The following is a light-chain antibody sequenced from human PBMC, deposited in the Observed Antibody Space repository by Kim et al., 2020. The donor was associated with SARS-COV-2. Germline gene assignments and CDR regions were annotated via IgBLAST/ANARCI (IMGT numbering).Light chain of an antibody. CDR2: GTF. CDR3: QQYDRVPLT. Sequence: IVMTQSPVTLSVSPGERVTVSCRAGQSISSNLAWYQQKPGQVPRLLIHGTFTRATGIPPRFSGSGSGTEFSLTISSLQPEDFATYYCQQYDRVPLTFGGGTKVDIK. V-gene: IGKV3D-15*01. J-gene: IGKJ4*01. CDR1: QSISSN.